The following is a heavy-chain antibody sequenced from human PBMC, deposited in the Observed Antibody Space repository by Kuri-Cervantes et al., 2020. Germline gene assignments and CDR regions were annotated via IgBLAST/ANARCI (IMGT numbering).Heavy chain of an antibody. CDR3: ARDGPNGRYYYYYYGMDV. J-gene: IGHJ6*02. CDR2: IKSKTDGGTT. D-gene: IGHD2-8*01. CDR1: GFTFSNAW. Sequence: GESLKISCAASGFTFSNAWMSWVRQAPGKGLEWVGRIKSKTDGGTTDYAAPVKGRFTISRDDSKNTLYLQMNSLRAEDTAVYYCARDGPNGRYYYYYYGMDVWGQGTTVTVSS. V-gene: IGHV3-15*01.